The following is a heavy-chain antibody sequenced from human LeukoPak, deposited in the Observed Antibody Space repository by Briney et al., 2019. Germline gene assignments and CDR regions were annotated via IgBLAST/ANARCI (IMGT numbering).Heavy chain of an antibody. Sequence: GGSLRLSCAASGFTFDDYAMHWVRQAPGKGMEWVSGISWNSGSIGYADSVKGRFTISRDNAKNSLYLQMNSLRAEDTALYYCAKSAELRYISHYFDYWGQGTLVTVSS. CDR3: AKSAELRYISHYFDY. V-gene: IGHV3-9*01. J-gene: IGHJ4*02. CDR1: GFTFDDYA. CDR2: ISWNSGSI. D-gene: IGHD1-7*01.